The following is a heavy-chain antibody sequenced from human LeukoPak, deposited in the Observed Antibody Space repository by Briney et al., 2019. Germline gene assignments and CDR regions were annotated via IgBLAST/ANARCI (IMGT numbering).Heavy chain of an antibody. CDR2: INGGGVNT. V-gene: IGHV3-23*01. CDR3: ASEYGDYSSWRVYYYYGMDV. J-gene: IGHJ6*02. Sequence: PGGSLRLSCAASGFTFSSYAMSWVRQAPGKGLEWVSTINGGGVNTHYADSVGGRFTISRDNSKNTLFLQMNSLGAEDTAVYYCASEYGDYSSWRVYYYYGMDVWGQGTTVTVSS. CDR1: GFTFSSYA. D-gene: IGHD4-17*01.